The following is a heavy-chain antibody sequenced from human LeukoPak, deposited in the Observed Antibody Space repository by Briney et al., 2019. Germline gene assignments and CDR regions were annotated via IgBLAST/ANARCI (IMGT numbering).Heavy chain of an antibody. CDR3: ARVQGVTMIGPFDY. CDR1: GGTFSSYA. V-gene: IGHV1-69*04. CDR2: IIPILGIA. D-gene: IGHD3-22*01. Sequence: SVKVSCKASGGTFSSYAISWVRQAPGQGLEWMGRIIPILGIANYAQKFQGRVTITADKSTSTAYMELSSLRSEDTAVYYCARVQGVTMIGPFDYWGQGTLVTVSS. J-gene: IGHJ4*02.